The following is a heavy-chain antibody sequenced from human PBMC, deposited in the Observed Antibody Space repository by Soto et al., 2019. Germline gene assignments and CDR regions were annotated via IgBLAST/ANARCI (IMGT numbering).Heavy chain of an antibody. CDR2: INSDGSST. CDR3: ARESGWGYYYYYGMDV. Sequence: VQLVESGGGLVQPGGSLRLSCAASGFTFSSYWMHWVRQAPGKGLVWVSRINSDGSSTSYADSVKGRFTISRDNAKNTLYLQMNSLRAEDTAVYYCARESGWGYYYYYGMDVWGQGTTVTVSS. CDR1: GFTFSSYW. D-gene: IGHD6-19*01. V-gene: IGHV3-74*01. J-gene: IGHJ6*02.